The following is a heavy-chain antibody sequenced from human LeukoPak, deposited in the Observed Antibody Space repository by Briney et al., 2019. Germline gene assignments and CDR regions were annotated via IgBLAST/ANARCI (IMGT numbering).Heavy chain of an antibody. CDR1: GGTFSSYA. J-gene: IGHJ4*02. D-gene: IGHD3-22*01. V-gene: IGHV1-69*13. CDR3: ARVPDSSGYFDY. Sequence: GASVKVSCKASGGTFSSYAISWVRQAPGQGLEWMGGIIPIFGTANYAQKFQGRVTITADESTNTAYMELSSLRSEDTAVYYCARVPDSSGYFDYWGQGTLVTVSS. CDR2: IIPIFGTA.